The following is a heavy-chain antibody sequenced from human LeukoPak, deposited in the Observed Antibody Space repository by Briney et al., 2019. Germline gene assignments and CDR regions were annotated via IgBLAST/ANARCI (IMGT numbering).Heavy chain of an antibody. V-gene: IGHV4-59*01. D-gene: IGHD5-12*01. CDR1: GGSISSYY. CDR2: IYYSGST. CDR3: ARADRYSGYDFRGGSFDY. J-gene: IGHJ4*02. Sequence: PSGTLSLTCTVSGGSISSYYWSWIRQPPGKGLEWIGYIYYSGSTNYNPSLKSRVTISVDTSKNQFSLKLSSVTAADTAVYYCARADRYSGYDFRGGSFDYWGQGTLVTVSS.